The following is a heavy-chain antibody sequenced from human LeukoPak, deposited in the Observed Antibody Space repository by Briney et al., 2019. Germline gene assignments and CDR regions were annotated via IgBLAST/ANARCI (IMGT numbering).Heavy chain of an antibody. CDR2: INPNSGGT. D-gene: IGHD3-10*01. V-gene: IGHV1-2*02. Sequence: EASVKVSCKASGYTFTGYYMHWVRQAPGQGLEWMGWINPNSGGTNYAQKFQGRVTMTRDTSISTAYMELNRLRSDDTGVYFCARGAGGFGEFDFDYWGQGTLVIFSS. CDR1: GYTFTGYY. J-gene: IGHJ4*02. CDR3: ARGAGGFGEFDFDY.